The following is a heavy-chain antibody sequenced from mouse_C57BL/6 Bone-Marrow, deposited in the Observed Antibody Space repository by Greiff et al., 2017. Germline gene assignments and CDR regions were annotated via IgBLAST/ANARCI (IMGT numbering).Heavy chain of an antibody. CDR3: TSAYYGYYERELDY. CDR2: IDPENGDT. V-gene: IGHV14-4*01. Sequence: VQLMQSGAELVRPGASVKLSCTASGFNIKDDYMHWVKQRPEQGLEWIGWIDPENGDTEYASKFQGKATITADTSSHTAYLQLSSLTSEVTAVYYGTSAYYGYYERELDYWGQGTSVTVSS. CDR1: GFNIKDDY. D-gene: IGHD2-10*01. J-gene: IGHJ4*01.